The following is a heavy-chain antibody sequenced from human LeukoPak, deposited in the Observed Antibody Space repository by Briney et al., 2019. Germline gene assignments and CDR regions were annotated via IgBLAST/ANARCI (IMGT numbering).Heavy chain of an antibody. CDR1: GFTFSTYV. CDR3: AKFVGATMTSDY. J-gene: IGHJ4*02. V-gene: IGHV3-23*01. CDR2: ISRTGDTT. D-gene: IGHD1-1*01. Sequence: GGSLRLSCAASGFTFSTYVMTWVRQAPGKGLEWVSSISRTGDTTYYADSVKGRFTISRDNSKNTLYLQMNSLRGDDTAIYYCAKFVGATMTSDYWGQGILVTVSS.